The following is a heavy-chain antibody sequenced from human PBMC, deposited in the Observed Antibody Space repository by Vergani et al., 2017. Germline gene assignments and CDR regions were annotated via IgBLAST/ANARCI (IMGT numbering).Heavy chain of an antibody. CDR1: GYPFTAYY. CDR2: ISPDGFST. J-gene: IGHJ4*02. V-gene: IGHV1-46*01. CDR3: AREVRGCSRTSCSPYYFDY. D-gene: IGHD2-2*01. Sequence: QVQLVQSGAEVGKPGASVKISCKAYGYPFTAYYIHWVRQAPEQGLEWVGVISPDGFSTFYAQKFQGRVTVTRDTSTSTVYMELTSLRSDDTAVYYCAREVRGCSRTSCSPYYFDYWGQGTLVTVSS.